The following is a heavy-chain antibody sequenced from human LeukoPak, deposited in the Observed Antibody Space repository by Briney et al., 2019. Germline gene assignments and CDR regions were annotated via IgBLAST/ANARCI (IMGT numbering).Heavy chain of an antibody. D-gene: IGHD3-10*01. CDR3: ARDGYYYGSGSYGFDY. CDR2: IYHSGST. CDR1: GYFISSGYY. Sequence: PSETLSLTCAVSGYFISSGYYWGWIRQPPGKGLEWIGSIYHSGSTYYNPSLKSRVTISVDTSKNQFSLKLSSVTAADTAVYYCARDGYYYGSGSYGFDYWGQGTLVTVSS. J-gene: IGHJ4*02. V-gene: IGHV4-38-2*02.